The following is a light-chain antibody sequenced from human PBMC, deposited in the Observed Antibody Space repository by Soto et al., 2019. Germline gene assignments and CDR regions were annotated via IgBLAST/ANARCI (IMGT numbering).Light chain of an antibody. Sequence: DIQMTQSPSTLSASVGDRVTITCRASQSISSWLAWYQQKPGKAPKLLIYQASSLESGFPSRFSGSGSGTEFTLTISSLQPDDFATYYCQQYNSYSRTFGQGTKVEIK. V-gene: IGKV1-5*03. CDR1: QSISSW. CDR2: QAS. J-gene: IGKJ1*01. CDR3: QQYNSYSRT.